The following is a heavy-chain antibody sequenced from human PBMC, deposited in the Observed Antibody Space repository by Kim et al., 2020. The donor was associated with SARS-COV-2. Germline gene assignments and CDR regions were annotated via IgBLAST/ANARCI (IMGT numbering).Heavy chain of an antibody. J-gene: IGHJ4*02. V-gene: IGHV3-33*03. D-gene: IGHD3-16*01. Sequence: YYADAVQGRFLISRDNSKNALYRQMDSLSAEDTALYCCAKDAGGGRVYFDDWGQGTLVSVSS. CDR3: AKDAGGGRVYFDD.